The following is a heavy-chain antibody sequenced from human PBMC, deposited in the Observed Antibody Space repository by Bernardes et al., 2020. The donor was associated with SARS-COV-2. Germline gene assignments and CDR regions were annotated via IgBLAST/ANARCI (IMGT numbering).Heavy chain of an antibody. CDR1: GGAFNGYC. CDR3: VRGRRTLVRGIMSYFDS. Sequence: SETLSLTCSVSGGAFNGYCWGWIRQPPGKGLEWIGEISHSGSTDYHPSLKSRVTMSADKSKNQFSLNVTSVTAADAAVYYCVRGRRTLVRGIMSYFDSWGQGILVTVSS. V-gene: IGHV4-34*01. J-gene: IGHJ4*02. D-gene: IGHD3-10*01. CDR2: ISHSGST.